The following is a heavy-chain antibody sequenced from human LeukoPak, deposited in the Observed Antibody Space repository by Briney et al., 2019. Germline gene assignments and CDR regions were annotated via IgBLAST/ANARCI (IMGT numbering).Heavy chain of an antibody. CDR1: GGSISTSNYY. D-gene: IGHD2-21*01. CDR3: ARDRRHRGSGVGDLAYYFDY. V-gene: IGHV4-39*07. Sequence: SETLSLTCTVSGGSISTSNYYWGWIRQPPGKGLEWIGNIFYSGSTYYGPSLKSRLTISLDTSRNQFSLKLTSVTAADTAVYYCARDRRHRGSGVGDLAYYFDYWGQGTLVTVSS. J-gene: IGHJ4*02. CDR2: IFYSGST.